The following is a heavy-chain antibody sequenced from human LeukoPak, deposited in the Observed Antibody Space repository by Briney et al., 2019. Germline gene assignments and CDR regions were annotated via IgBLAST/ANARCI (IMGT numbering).Heavy chain of an antibody. CDR3: ARDHIPYCSGGSCYSQTNWYFDL. D-gene: IGHD2-15*01. CDR1: GGSISSYY. V-gene: IGHV4-4*07. CDR2: IYTSGST. Sequence: SETLSLTCTVSGGSISSYYWSWIRQPAGKGLEWIGRIYTSGSTNYNPSLKSRVTMSVDTSKNQFSLKLSSVTAADTAAYYCARDHIPYCSGGSCYSQTNWYFDLWGRGTLVTVSS. J-gene: IGHJ2*01.